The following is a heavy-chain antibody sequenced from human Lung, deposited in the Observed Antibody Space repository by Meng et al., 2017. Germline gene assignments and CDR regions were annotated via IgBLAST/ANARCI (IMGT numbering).Heavy chain of an antibody. V-gene: IGHV4-30-4*01. D-gene: IGHD5-18*01. J-gene: IGHJ5*02. CDR1: GGSISSSNYY. Sequence: VPLQEPGPGLVKPSQTLSLTCTVSGGSISSSNYYWSWIRQPPGKGLEWSGHIYNSGSTYYNPSLKSRITISVDTSKNQFSLKLSSVTAADTAVYYCARGQKGYFDLWGQGTLVTVSS. CDR2: IYNSGST. CDR3: ARGQKGYFDL.